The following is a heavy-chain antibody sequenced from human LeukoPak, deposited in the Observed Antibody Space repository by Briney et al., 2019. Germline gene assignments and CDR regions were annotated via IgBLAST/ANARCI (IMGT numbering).Heavy chain of an antibody. J-gene: IGHJ6*03. V-gene: IGHV5-51*01. CDR2: IYPGDSDT. CDR3: ARHGVSSSGWRYYNYMDV. Sequence: GESLKISCKGSGYSFTSYWIGWVRQMPGKGLEWMGIIYPGDSDTRYSPSFQGQVTISADKSISTAYLQWSSLKASDTAMYYCARHGVSSSGWRYYNYMDVWGKGTKVTVSS. D-gene: IGHD6-6*01. CDR1: GYSFTSYW.